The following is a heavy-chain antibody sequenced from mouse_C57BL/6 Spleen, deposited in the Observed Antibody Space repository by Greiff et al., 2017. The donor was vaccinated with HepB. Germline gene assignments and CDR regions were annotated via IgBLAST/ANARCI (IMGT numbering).Heavy chain of an antibody. CDR3: ARNGLSWFAY. CDR1: GYAFSSSW. CDR2: IYPGDGDT. Sequence: QVQLQQSGPELVKPGASVKISCKASGYAFSSSWMNWVKQRPGKGLEWIGRIYPGDGDTNYNGKFKGKATLTADKSSSTAYMQLSSLTSEDSAVYFCARNGLSWFAYWGQGTLVTVSA. J-gene: IGHJ3*01. V-gene: IGHV1-82*01.